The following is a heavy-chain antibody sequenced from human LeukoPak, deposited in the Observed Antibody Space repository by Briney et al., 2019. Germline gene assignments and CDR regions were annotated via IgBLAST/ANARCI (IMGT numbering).Heavy chain of an antibody. CDR1: GFTFSSYA. CDR2: ISGSGGST. J-gene: IGHJ4*02. CDR3: AKVDDFWSGYNHY. V-gene: IGHV3-23*01. Sequence: PGGSLRLSCAASGFTFSSYAMSWVRQAPGKGLEWVAAISGSGGSTYYADSVKGRFTISRDNSKNTLYLQMNSLRAEDTAVYYCAKVDDFWSGYNHYWGQGTLVTVSS. D-gene: IGHD3-3*01.